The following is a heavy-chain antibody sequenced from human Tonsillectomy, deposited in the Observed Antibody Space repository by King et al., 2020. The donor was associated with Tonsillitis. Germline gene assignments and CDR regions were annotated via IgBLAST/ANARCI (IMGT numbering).Heavy chain of an antibody. D-gene: IGHD4-17*01. CDR2: ISGSGDIT. CDR3: AKYLSFGDYISGEDYFDY. Sequence: VQLVESGGGLIQPGGSLRLSCAASGFTFSSYAMSWVRQAPGKGLEWVSTISGSGDITYYADSVKGRFTISRDNSKNTLYLQMNSLRAEDTAVYHCAKYLSFGDYISGEDYFDYWGQGTLVTVSS. V-gene: IGHV3-23*04. CDR1: GFTFSSYA. J-gene: IGHJ4*02.